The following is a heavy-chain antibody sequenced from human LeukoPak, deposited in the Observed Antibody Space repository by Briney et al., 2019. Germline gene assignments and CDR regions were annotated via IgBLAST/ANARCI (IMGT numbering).Heavy chain of an antibody. J-gene: IGHJ4*02. D-gene: IGHD5-12*01. Sequence: GGSLRLSCAASGFTFSSYWMHWVRQAPGKGLVWDSRINSDGSSTSYADSVKGRFTISRDNAKNTLYLQMNSLRAEGTAVYYCARGYSGYDYSFDYRGQGTLVTVSS. CDR1: GFTFSSYW. V-gene: IGHV3-74*01. CDR3: ARGYSGYDYSFDY. CDR2: INSDGSST.